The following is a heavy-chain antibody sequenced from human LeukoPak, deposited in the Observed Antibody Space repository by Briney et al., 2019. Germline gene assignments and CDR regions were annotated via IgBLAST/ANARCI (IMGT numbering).Heavy chain of an antibody. CDR3: ARENLGYCSSTSCVKSKNWFDP. D-gene: IGHD2-2*01. Sequence: SETLSLTCAVSGGSISSGDYSWSWIRQPPRKGLEWIGYIYHSGSTYYNPSLKSRVTISVDRSKNQFSLKLSSVTAADTAVYYCARENLGYCSSTSCVKSKNWFDPWGQGTLVTVSS. V-gene: IGHV4-30-2*01. CDR1: GGSISSGDYS. J-gene: IGHJ5*02. CDR2: IYHSGST.